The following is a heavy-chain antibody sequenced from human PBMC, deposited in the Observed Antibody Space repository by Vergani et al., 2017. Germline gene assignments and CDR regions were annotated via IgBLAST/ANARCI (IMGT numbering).Heavy chain of an antibody. CDR1: GFTFSSYA. CDR2: ISGSGGNT. CDR3: AKGVYCSSTSCYEGRGYYYGMGV. D-gene: IGHD2-2*01. J-gene: IGHJ6*02. V-gene: IGHV3-23*01. Sequence: EVQLLESGGGLVQPGGSLRLSCAASGFTFSSYAMSWVRQAPGKGLEWVAGISGSGGNTNYANSVKGRLTISRDNSKNTLYLQMNSLRAEDTAVYYCAKGVYCSSTSCYEGRGYYYGMGVWGQGP.